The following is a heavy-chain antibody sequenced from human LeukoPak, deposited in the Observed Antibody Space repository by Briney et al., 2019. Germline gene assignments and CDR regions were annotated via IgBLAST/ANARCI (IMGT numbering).Heavy chain of an antibody. Sequence: ASVKVSCKASGYTFTGYYMHWVRQAPGQGLEWMGRINPNSGGTDYAQKFQGRVTMTRDTSISTAYMELSRLRSDDTAVYYCARVQEDSSGWYDYYYYMDVWGKGTTVTVSS. CDR1: GYTFTGYY. D-gene: IGHD6-19*01. CDR2: INPNSGGT. CDR3: ARVQEDSSGWYDYYYYMDV. V-gene: IGHV1-2*06. J-gene: IGHJ6*03.